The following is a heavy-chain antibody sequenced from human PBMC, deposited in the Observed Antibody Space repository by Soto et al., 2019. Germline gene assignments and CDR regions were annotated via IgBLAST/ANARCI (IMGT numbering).Heavy chain of an antibody. CDR1: GFTFSYYA. V-gene: IGHV3-23*01. CDR3: GKGLGAYCSGGSCYSYDF. D-gene: IGHD2-15*01. J-gene: IGHJ4*02. CDR2: VSGSGGQS. Sequence: GGSLRLSCAASGFTFSYYAMTWVRQAPGKGLEWVSAVSGSGGQSYYADSVKGRFTISRDNSNNTLYLQMNSLTAGDTAVYYCGKGLGAYCSGGSCYSYDFWGQGTPVTVSS.